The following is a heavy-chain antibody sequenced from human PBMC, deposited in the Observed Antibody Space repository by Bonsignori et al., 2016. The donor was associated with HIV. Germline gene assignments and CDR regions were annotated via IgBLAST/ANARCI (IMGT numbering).Heavy chain of an antibody. J-gene: IGHJ6*03. CDR2: TYYSGST. CDR3: ARGYYYMDV. V-gene: IGHV4-59*01. Sequence: RQAPGKAKEWIGYTYYSGSTKYNPSLKSRVSMSVDRSKNQFSLSVDSATAADTAVYYCARGYYYMDVWGNGTAVTVSS.